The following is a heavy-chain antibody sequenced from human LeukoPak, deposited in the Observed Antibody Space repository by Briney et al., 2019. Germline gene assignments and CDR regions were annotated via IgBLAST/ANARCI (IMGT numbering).Heavy chain of an antibody. V-gene: IGHV7-4-1*02. CDR3: ARGVGVTTSSEFDY. CDR2: INTNTGNP. D-gene: IGHD2-21*02. J-gene: IGHJ4*02. Sequence: ASVKVSCKASGYTFSSYAMNWVRQAPGQGLEWMGWINTNTGNPTYAQGFTGRFVFSLDTSVSTSYLQISSLKPEDTAVYYCARGVGVTTSSEFDYWGQGTLVTVSS. CDR1: GYTFSSYA.